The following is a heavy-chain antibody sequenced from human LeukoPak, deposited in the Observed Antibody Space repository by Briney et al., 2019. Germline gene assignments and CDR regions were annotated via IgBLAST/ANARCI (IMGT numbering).Heavy chain of an antibody. CDR2: ISAGSGNT. V-gene: IGHV1-3*01. Sequence: ASVKVSCKASGYTFTNFAIHWVRQAPGQRLEWMGWISAGSGNTEYSQKLQGRVTITRDTSASTAYMELYSLRSEDTAVYYCARDYGYSLLFYWGQGTLVTVSS. D-gene: IGHD5-18*01. CDR3: ARDYGYSLLFY. J-gene: IGHJ4*02. CDR1: GYTFTNFA.